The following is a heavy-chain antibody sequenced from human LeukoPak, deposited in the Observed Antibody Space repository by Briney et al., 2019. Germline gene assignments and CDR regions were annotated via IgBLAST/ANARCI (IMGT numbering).Heavy chain of an antibody. CDR3: ARVCSSTSCYAFDV. Sequence: SETLSLTCTVSGGSISSYYWNWIRQPAGKGLEWIGRIYTSGSTNYNPSLKSRVTMSVDTSKNQFSLKLSSVTAADTAVYYCARVCSSTSCYAFDVWGQGTMVIVFS. J-gene: IGHJ3*01. D-gene: IGHD2-2*01. CDR2: IYTSGST. CDR1: GGSISSYY. V-gene: IGHV4-4*07.